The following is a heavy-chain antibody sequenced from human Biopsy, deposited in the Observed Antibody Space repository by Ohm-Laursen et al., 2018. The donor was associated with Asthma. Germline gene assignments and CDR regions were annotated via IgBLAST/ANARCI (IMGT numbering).Heavy chain of an antibody. CDR3: VRDVDLRSVY. J-gene: IGHJ4*02. CDR1: GFTFRSFG. Sequence: SLSLSCAASGFTFRSFGMHWVRQAPGKGLEWVAVISYDGNHKFYEDSVKGRFTISRDNGKNSLYLQMNSLRAEDTAVYYCVRDVDLRSVYWGQGTLVTVSS. V-gene: IGHV3-30*03. CDR2: ISYDGNHK. D-gene: IGHD2-15*01.